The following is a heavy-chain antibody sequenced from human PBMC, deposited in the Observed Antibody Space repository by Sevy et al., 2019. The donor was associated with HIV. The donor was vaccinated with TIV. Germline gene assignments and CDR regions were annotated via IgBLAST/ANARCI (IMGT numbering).Heavy chain of an antibody. CDR2: IYHSGST. J-gene: IGHJ6*02. CDR3: ARVPYDWNYSDYYYYGMDV. V-gene: IGHV4-38-2*01. CDR1: GYSISSGYY. D-gene: IGHD1-7*01. Sequence: SETVSLTCAVSGYSISSGYYWGWIRQPPGKGLEWIGSIYHSGSTYYNPSLKSRVTISVDTSKNQFSLKLSSVTAADTAVYYCARVPYDWNYSDYYYYGMDVWGQGTTVTVSS.